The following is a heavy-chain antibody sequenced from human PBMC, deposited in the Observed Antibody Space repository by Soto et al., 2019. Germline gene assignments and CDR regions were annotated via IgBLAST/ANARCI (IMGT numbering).Heavy chain of an antibody. J-gene: IGHJ6*02. V-gene: IGHV3-23*01. CDR2: VSGNGAGT. Sequence: GGSLILSCAASGFTFSTYAMSWVRQAPGKGLEWVSSVSGNGAGTYYADSVKGRFTISRDNSKNTLYLQMNSLRAEDTAVYYCAKDLLGVRASGYYYYRMDVWGQGTTVIVSS. CDR3: AKDLLGVRASGYYYYRMDV. D-gene: IGHD3-16*01. CDR1: GFTFSTYA.